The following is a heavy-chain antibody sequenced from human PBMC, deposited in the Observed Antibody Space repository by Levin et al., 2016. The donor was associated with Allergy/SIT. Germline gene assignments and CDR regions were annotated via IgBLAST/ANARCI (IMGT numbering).Heavy chain of an antibody. D-gene: IGHD3-22*01. CDR1: GFTFSSYA. CDR3: VKGYYDSSGYSEPFDY. CDR2: ISSNGGST. Sequence: GESLKISCSASGFTFSSYAMHWVRQAPGKGLEYVSAISSNGGSTYYADSVKGRFTISRDNSKNTLYLQMSSLRAEDTAVYYCVKGYYDSSGYSEPFDYWGQGTLVTVSS. J-gene: IGHJ4*02. V-gene: IGHV3-64D*06.